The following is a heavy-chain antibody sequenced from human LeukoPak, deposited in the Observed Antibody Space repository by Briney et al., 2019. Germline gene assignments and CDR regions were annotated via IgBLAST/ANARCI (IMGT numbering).Heavy chain of an antibody. V-gene: IGHV3-21*01. Sequence: GGSLRLSCAASGFTFSSYSMNWVRQAPGKGLEWVSSISSSSSYIYYADSVKGRFTISRDNAKSSLYLQMNSLRAEDTAVYYCARVGAVAGGDFDYWGQGTLVTVSS. CDR3: ARVGAVAGGDFDY. D-gene: IGHD6-19*01. CDR1: GFTFSSYS. J-gene: IGHJ4*02. CDR2: ISSSSSYI.